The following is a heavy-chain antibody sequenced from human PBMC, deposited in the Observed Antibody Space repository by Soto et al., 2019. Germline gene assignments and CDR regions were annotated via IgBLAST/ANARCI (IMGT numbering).Heavy chain of an antibody. Sequence: QPGGSLRLSCAASGFTFSSYAMSWVRQAPGKGLEWVSAISGSGGSTYYADSVKGRFTISRDNSKNTLYLQMNSLRAEDTAVYYCAKDGDFWSGYGYYFDYWGQGTLVTVSS. CDR3: AKDGDFWSGYGYYFDY. D-gene: IGHD3-3*01. CDR2: ISGSGGST. J-gene: IGHJ4*02. CDR1: GFTFSSYA. V-gene: IGHV3-23*01.